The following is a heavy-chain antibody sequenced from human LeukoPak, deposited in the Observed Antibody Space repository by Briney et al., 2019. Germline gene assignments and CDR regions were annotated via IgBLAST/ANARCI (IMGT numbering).Heavy chain of an antibody. V-gene: IGHV3-48*01. CDR2: ISSSSSTI. D-gene: IGHD4-17*01. J-gene: IGHJ5*02. CDR3: AREICPYGDYAWFDP. Sequence: GGSLRLSCAASGFTFSSYSMNWVRQAPGKGLEWVSYISSSSSTIYHADSVKGRFTISRDNAKNSLYLQMNSLRAEDTAVYYCAREICPYGDYAWFDPWGQGTLVTVSS. CDR1: GFTFSSYS.